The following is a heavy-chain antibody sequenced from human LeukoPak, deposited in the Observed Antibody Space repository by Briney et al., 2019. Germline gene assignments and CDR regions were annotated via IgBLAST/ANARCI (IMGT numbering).Heavy chain of an antibody. D-gene: IGHD3-16*01. CDR3: ARGGGLDV. CDR1: GFTFNSYW. J-gene: IGHJ6*02. CDR2: INHNGNVS. Sequence: GGSLRLSCAASGFTFNSYWMNWARQAPGKGLEWVASINHNGNVSYYVDSVKGRFTISRDNAKNSLCLQMSNLRAEDTAVYFCARGGGLDVWGQGATVTVSS. V-gene: IGHV3-7*03.